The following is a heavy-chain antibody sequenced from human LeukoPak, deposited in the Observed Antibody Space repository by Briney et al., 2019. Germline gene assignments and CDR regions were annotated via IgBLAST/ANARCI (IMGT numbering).Heavy chain of an antibody. CDR1: GGSISSYY. CDR3: ARDHDDILTGCFEH. CDR2: IYSSGST. Sequence: SETLSLTCTVSGGSISSYYWSWIRQPAGKGLEWIGRIYSSGSTNYNPSLKSRITMSVDTSKNQFSPKLSSVTAADTAVYYCARDHDDILTGCFEHWGQGALVTVSS. D-gene: IGHD3-9*01. V-gene: IGHV4-4*07. J-gene: IGHJ5*02.